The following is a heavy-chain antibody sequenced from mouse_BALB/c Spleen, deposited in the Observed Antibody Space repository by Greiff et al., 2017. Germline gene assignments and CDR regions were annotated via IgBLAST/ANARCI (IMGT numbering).Heavy chain of an antibody. Sequence: VQLQQSGAELVRPGTSVKVSCKASGYAFTNYLIEWVKQRPGQGLEWIGVINPGSGGTNYNEKFKGKATLTADKSSSTAYMQLSSLTSDDSAVYFYSRDYYGSPYAMDYWGQGTSVTVSS. CDR2: INPGSGGT. V-gene: IGHV1-54*01. CDR3: SRDYYGSPYAMDY. CDR1: GYAFTNYL. J-gene: IGHJ4*01. D-gene: IGHD1-1*01.